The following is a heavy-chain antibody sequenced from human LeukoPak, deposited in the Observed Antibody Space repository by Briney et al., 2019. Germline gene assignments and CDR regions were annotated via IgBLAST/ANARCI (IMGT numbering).Heavy chain of an antibody. CDR2: ISGSGGST. Sequence: PGGSLRLSCAASGFTFSSYGMSWVRQAPGKGLEWVSGISGSGGSTDYADSVKGRFTISRDNSKNTLYLQMNGLRAEDTAVYYCAKDWDGYSYGSPGFDYWGQGTLVTVSS. D-gene: IGHD5-18*01. CDR3: AKDWDGYSYGSPGFDY. V-gene: IGHV3-23*01. J-gene: IGHJ4*02. CDR1: GFTFSSYG.